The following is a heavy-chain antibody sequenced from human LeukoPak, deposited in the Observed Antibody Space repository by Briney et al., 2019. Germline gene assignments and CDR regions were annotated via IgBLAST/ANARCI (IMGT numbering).Heavy chain of an antibody. J-gene: IGHJ4*02. Sequence: SQTLSLTCTVSGGSVTTYYWSWIRQSAGKGLEWIGHISTSGTTTYNPSLKSRVTMSVDTSKNQFSLKLTSVTAADTAVYYCAREATVVGATIIWGQGTLVTVSS. CDR1: GGSVTTYY. CDR3: AREATVVGATII. CDR2: ISTSGTT. D-gene: IGHD1-26*01. V-gene: IGHV4-4*07.